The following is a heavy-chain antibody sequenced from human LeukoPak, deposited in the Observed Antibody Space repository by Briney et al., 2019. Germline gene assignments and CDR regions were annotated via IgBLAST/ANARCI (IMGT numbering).Heavy chain of an antibody. CDR1: GYTFTSYD. V-gene: IGHV1-8*03. Sequence: GASVKVSCKASGYTFTSYDINWVRQATGQGLEWMGWMNPNSGNTGYAQKFQGRVTITRNTSISTAYMELSRLRSDDTAVYYCARGRYDSSGYSDYWGQGTLVTVSS. D-gene: IGHD3-22*01. CDR3: ARGRYDSSGYSDY. CDR2: MNPNSGNT. J-gene: IGHJ4*02.